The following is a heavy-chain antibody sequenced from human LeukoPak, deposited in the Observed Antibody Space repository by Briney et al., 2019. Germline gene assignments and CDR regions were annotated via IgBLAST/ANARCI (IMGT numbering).Heavy chain of an antibody. CDR1: GYSFTSYW. CDR3: ARAHYYDTSGPTGF. Sequence: GESLKISCKGSGYSFTSYWIGWVRQAPGKGLEWVATIKPDGSEIYYLDSLKGRFTISRDNAKNSLYLQMNNLRAEDTAVYYCARAHYYDTSGPTGFWGQGTLVTVSS. J-gene: IGHJ4*02. V-gene: IGHV3-7*01. D-gene: IGHD3-22*01. CDR2: IKPDGSEI.